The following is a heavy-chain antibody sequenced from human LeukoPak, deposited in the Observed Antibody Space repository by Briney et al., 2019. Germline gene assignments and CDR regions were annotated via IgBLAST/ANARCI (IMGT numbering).Heavy chain of an antibody. J-gene: IGHJ4*02. D-gene: IGHD2-15*01. CDR1: GYTFTGSY. Sequence: GASVKVSCKASGYTFTGSYIHWVRQAPGQGLEWMGWINPNSGGTSSAQKFQGRVTTTRDTSVSTAYMELSRLRSDDTALYYCARETGYCSGGRCYFIYWGQGTLVTVSS. CDR3: ARETGYCSGGRCYFIY. CDR2: INPNSGGT. V-gene: IGHV1-2*02.